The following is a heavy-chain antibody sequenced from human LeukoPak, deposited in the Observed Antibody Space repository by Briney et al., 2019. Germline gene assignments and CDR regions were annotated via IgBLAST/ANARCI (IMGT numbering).Heavy chain of an antibody. V-gene: IGHV4-34*01. CDR3: AREANYYGSGSSSGFDP. CDR1: GGSFSGYY. J-gene: IGHJ5*02. Sequence: SETLSLTCAVYGGSFSGYYWSWIRQPPGKGLEWIGEINHSGSTNYNPSPKSRTTISVDTSKNQFSLKLSSVTAADTAVYYCAREANYYGSGSSSGFDPWGQGTLVTVSS. D-gene: IGHD3-10*01. CDR2: INHSGST.